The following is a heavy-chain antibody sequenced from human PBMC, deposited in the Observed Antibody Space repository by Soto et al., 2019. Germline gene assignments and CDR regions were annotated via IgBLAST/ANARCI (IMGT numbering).Heavy chain of an antibody. CDR2: IYSGGST. CDR1: GFTVSSNY. Sequence: EVQLVETGGGLIQPGGSLRLSCAASGFTVSSNYMSWVRQAPGKGLEWVSVIYSGGSTYYADSVKGRFTISRDNSKNTLYLQMNSLRAEDTAVYYCARDSDRDGYDYFDYWGQGTVVTVSS. CDR3: ARDSDRDGYDYFDY. V-gene: IGHV3-53*02. J-gene: IGHJ4*02. D-gene: IGHD5-12*01.